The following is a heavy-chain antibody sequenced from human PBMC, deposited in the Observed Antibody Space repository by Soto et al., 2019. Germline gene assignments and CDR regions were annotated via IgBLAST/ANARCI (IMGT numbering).Heavy chain of an antibody. CDR1: GYTFTSYG. CDR2: ISAYNGNT. D-gene: IGHD6-13*01. CDR3: ARDPGFSSSWYVDYYYYYGMDV. V-gene: IGHV1-18*01. J-gene: IGHJ6*02. Sequence: ASVKVSCKASGYTFTSYGISWVRQAPGQGLEWMGWISAYNGNTNYAQKLQGRVTMTTDTSTSTAYMELRSLRSDDTAVYYCARDPGFSSSWYVDYYYYYGMDVWGQGTTVTVS.